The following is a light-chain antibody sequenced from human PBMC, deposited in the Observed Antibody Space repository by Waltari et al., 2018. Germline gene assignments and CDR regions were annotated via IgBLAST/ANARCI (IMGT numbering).Light chain of an antibody. CDR2: EVS. CDR1: SNDVGGYGS. V-gene: IGLV2-14*01. CDR3: SSHTSTVPHV. Sequence: QSALTQPASVSGSPGQSITISCTGTSNDVGGYGSVSCYQQYPGRAPKLIIYEVSYRPSGISTRFSGSKSGNTASLTISGLQADDEADYYCSSHTSTVPHVFGTGTRVTV. J-gene: IGLJ1*01.